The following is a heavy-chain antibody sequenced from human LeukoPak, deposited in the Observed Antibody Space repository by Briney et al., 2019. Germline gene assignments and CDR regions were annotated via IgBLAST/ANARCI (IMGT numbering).Heavy chain of an antibody. CDR3: ARHQLAYFDY. V-gene: IGHV4-39*01. CDR1: GGSISSSSYY. D-gene: IGHD6-13*01. J-gene: IGHJ4*02. Sequence: SEPLSLTCTVSGGSISSSSYYWGWIRQPPGKGLEWIGSIYYSGSTYYNPSLKSRVTISVDTSKNQFSLKLSSVTAADTAVYYCARHQLAYFDYWAREPWSPSPQ. CDR2: IYYSGST.